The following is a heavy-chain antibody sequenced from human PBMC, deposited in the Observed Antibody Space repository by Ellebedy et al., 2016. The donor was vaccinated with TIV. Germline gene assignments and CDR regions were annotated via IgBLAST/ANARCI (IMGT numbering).Heavy chain of an antibody. D-gene: IGHD3-22*01. CDR3: ATGIVVTHGVFDY. CDR2: ILNNEKT. V-gene: IGHV3-53*01. Sequence: GESLKISCAASGFTFSSYSMNWVRQAPGKGLEWVSVILNNEKTYYADSVRGRFTISRDNFKNAAYLQMNNLRAEDTAVYYCATGIVVTHGVFDYWGQGTLVTVSP. CDR1: GFTFSSYS. J-gene: IGHJ4*02.